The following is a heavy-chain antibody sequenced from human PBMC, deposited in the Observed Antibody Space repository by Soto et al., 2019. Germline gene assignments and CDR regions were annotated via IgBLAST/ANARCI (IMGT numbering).Heavy chain of an antibody. D-gene: IGHD3-16*01. Sequence: QVQLVQSGDEVREPGASVKVSCKASGYIFTKYYIAWVRQAPGQGLEWMGMINGYNGKANYGQDFRGRVIMRTDTSTTTAYMDLRSLTSDDTGVYYCARWDGFFGAGGVDWGQGTLVTVSS. V-gene: IGHV1-18*01. CDR1: GYIFTKYY. J-gene: IGHJ4*02. CDR2: INGYNGKA. CDR3: ARWDGFFGAGGVD.